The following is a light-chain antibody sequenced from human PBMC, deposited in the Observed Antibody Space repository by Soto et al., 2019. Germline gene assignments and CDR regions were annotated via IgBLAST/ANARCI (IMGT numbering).Light chain of an antibody. CDR3: QQYGSSPWK. V-gene: IGKV3-20*01. CDR2: GAS. Sequence: EIVLTQSPGTLSLSPGERATLSCRASQSVSSSYLAWYQQKPSQAPRILIYGASSRATCIPDMFSGSGSGTDFNLTISRLEPEDVAVYYCQQYGSSPWKFGQGTKVEIK. CDR1: QSVSSSY. J-gene: IGKJ1*01.